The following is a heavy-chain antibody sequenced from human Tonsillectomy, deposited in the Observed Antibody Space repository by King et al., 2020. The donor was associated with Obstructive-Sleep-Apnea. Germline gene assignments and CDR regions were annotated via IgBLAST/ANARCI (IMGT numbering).Heavy chain of an antibody. CDR2: ISYDGSNK. D-gene: IGHD3-9*01. V-gene: IGHV3-30*04. J-gene: IGHJ4*02. CDR3: ASGYDILTGSGTPFDY. CDR1: GFTFSSYA. Sequence: VQLVESGGGVVQPGRSLRLSCAASGFTFSSYAMHWVRQAPGKGLEWVAVISYDGSNKYYADSVKGRFTISRDNSKNTLYLQMNSRSAEDTAVYYCASGYDILTGSGTPFDYWGQGTLVTVSS.